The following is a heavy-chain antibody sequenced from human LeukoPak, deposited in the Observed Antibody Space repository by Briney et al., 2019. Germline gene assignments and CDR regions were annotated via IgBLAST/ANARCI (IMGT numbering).Heavy chain of an antibody. Sequence: PGGSLRLSCAASGFTFTSYVIHWVRQAPGKGLEWVAVISYDGSNKYYADSVKGRFTISRDNSKDTLYLQMNSLRAEDTAVYYCAKDRLGSLYYYDSSGYYRLTYWGQGTLVTVSS. CDR1: GFTFTSYV. J-gene: IGHJ4*02. CDR3: AKDRLGSLYYYDSSGYYRLTY. CDR2: ISYDGSNK. D-gene: IGHD3-22*01. V-gene: IGHV3-30*18.